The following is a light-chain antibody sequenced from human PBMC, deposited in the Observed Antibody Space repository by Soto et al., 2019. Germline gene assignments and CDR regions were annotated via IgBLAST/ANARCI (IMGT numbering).Light chain of an antibody. J-gene: IGKJ5*01. CDR1: QGISSW. V-gene: IGKV1-12*01. Sequence: DIQMTQSPSSVSASVGDRVTITCRASQGISSWLAWYQQKPGKAPKLLIYAASSLQSVVPSRFSCSGFGTDFPLTHNSLQPEDFANYYCQQANSFPISFGQGTRLEIK. CDR2: AAS. CDR3: QQANSFPIS.